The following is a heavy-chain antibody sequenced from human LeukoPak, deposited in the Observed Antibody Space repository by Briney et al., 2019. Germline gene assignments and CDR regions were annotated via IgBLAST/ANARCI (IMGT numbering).Heavy chain of an antibody. D-gene: IGHD6-6*01. J-gene: IGHJ6*03. CDR2: INHSGST. CDR1: GRPFSGCY. Sequence: TSETLSLTCAVYGRPFSGCYWRWIGQPPGKGLEWIGEINHSGSTNYNPSLKSRVTISVDTSKNQFSLKLSSVTAADTAVYYCARVWYSSSPEYYYYYYYMDVWGKGTTVTVSS. CDR3: ARVWYSSSPEYYYYYYYMDV. V-gene: IGHV4-34*01.